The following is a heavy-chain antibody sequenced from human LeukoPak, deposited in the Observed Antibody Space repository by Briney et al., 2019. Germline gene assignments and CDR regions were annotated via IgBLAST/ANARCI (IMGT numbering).Heavy chain of an antibody. J-gene: IGHJ4*02. CDR1: GGSISSSSTY. V-gene: IGHV4-39*01. CDR3: ASDRSGFL. D-gene: IGHD3-22*01. CDR2: IYYSGST. Sequence: PSETLSHTCTVSGGSISSSSTYWGWIRQPPGKGLEWIGSIYYSGSTYYNSSLKSRVTISVDTSKNQFSLKLSSMTAADTAVYYCASDRSGFLWGQGTLVTVSS.